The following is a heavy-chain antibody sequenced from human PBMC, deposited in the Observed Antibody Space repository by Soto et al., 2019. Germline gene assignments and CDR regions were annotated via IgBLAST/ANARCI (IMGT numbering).Heavy chain of an antibody. J-gene: IGHJ4*02. D-gene: IGHD3-10*01. Sequence: QVPPVESGGGVVQPGRSLRLSCAASGFTFSSYAMHWVRQAPGKGLEWVAVISYDGSNKYYADSVKGRFTISRDNSKNTLYLQMNNLRAEDTAVYYCARELERLLGYWGQGTLVTVSS. CDR3: ARELERLLGY. CDR2: ISYDGSNK. V-gene: IGHV3-30-3*01. CDR1: GFTFSSYA.